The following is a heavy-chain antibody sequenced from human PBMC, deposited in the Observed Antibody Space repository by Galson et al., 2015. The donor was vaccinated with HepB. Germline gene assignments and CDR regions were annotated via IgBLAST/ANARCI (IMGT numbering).Heavy chain of an antibody. CDR3: ARGPGGQWFDN. Sequence: SLRLSRAASGFSVSNYYMSWVRQAPGKGLEWVSAIYRGGSTYYAESVKGRFTISRDNSKNTVYVQMNSLRGEDTAVYYCARGPGGQWFDNWGQGTLVTVSS. J-gene: IGHJ4*02. CDR2: IYRGGST. CDR1: GFSVSNYY. D-gene: IGHD6-19*01. V-gene: IGHV3-53*01.